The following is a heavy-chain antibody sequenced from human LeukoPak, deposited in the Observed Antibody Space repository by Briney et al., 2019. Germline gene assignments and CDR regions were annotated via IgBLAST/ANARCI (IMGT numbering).Heavy chain of an antibody. CDR3: ASLLREMATIIDA. J-gene: IGHJ5*02. V-gene: IGHV1-2*02. CDR2: INPNSCGT. D-gene: IGHD5-24*01. Sequence: ASVKVSCKVSGYTFTGYYMHWVRQAPGQGLEWMGWINPNSCGTNYAQKFQGSVTMTRDTSISTAYMELSRLRSDDTAVYYCASLLREMATIIDAWGQGTLVTVSS. CDR1: GYTFTGYY.